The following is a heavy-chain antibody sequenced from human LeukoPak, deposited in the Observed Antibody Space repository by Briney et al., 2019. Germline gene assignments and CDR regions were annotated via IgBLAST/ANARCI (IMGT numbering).Heavy chain of an antibody. V-gene: IGHV3-30*18. CDR2: ISYDGSNK. D-gene: IGHD6-19*01. J-gene: IGHJ4*02. CDR3: AKGSVSSGCY. CDR1: GLTFSSYG. Sequence: PGGSLRLSCAASGLTFSSYGMHWVRQAPGKGLEWVAVISYDGSNKYYADSVKGRFTISRDNSKNTLYLQMNSLRAEDTAVYYCAKGSVSSGCYWGQGTLVTVSS.